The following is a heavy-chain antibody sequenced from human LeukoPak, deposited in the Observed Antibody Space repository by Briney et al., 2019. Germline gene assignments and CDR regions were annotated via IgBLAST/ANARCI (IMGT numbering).Heavy chain of an antibody. V-gene: IGHV4-59*01. J-gene: IGHJ5*02. CDR2: IYYSGST. CDR3: AREGMGQWLAPWASNWFDP. D-gene: IGHD6-19*01. Sequence: PSETLSLTCTVSGGSISSYYWSWIRQPPGKGLEWIGYIYYSGSTNYNPSLKSRVTISVDTSKNQFSLKLSSVTAADTAVYYCAREGMGQWLAPWASNWFDPWGQGTLVTVSS. CDR1: GGSISSYY.